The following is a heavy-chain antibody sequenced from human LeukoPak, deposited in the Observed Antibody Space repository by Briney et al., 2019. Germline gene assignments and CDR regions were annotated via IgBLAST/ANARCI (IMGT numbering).Heavy chain of an antibody. Sequence: GGSLRLSRAASGFTFSSYWMSWVGQAPGKGLEWVANMKYDGSEKYYVDSVKGRFTISRDNAKNSLYLQMNSLRAEDTAVYYCARDIEAAGLFLDYWGQGTLVAVSS. CDR2: MKYDGSEK. J-gene: IGHJ4*02. V-gene: IGHV3-7*01. D-gene: IGHD6-13*01. CDR1: GFTFSSYW. CDR3: ARDIEAAGLFLDY.